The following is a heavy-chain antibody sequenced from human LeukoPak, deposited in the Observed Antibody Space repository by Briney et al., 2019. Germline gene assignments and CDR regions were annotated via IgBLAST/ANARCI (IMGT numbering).Heavy chain of an antibody. V-gene: IGHV1-2*02. CDR2: INPNSGGT. Sequence: ASVKVSCKASGYTFTGYYMHWVRQAPGQGLEWMGWINPNSGGTNYAQKFQGRVTMTRDTSISTAYVELSRLRSDDTAVYYCARHYGSGTYSGYWGQGTLVTVSS. CDR1: GYTFTGYY. D-gene: IGHD3-10*01. CDR3: ARHYGSGTYSGY. J-gene: IGHJ4*02.